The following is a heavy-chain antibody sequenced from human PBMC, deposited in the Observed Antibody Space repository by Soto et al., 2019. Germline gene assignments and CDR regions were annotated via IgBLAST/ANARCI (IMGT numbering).Heavy chain of an antibody. CDR3: ARDLGVDYYDSSGYPYYYYYGMDV. Sequence: GGSLRLPCAASGFTFSSYAMHWVRQAPGKGLEWVAVISYDGSNKYYADSVKGRFTISRDNSKNTLYLQMNSLRAEDTAVYYCARDLGVDYYDSSGYPYYYYYGMDVWGQGTTVTVS. D-gene: IGHD3-22*01. V-gene: IGHV3-30-3*01. CDR1: GFTFSSYA. J-gene: IGHJ6*02. CDR2: ISYDGSNK.